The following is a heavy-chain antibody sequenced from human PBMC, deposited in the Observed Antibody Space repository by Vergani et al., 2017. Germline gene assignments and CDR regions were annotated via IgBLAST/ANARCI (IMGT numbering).Heavy chain of an antibody. V-gene: IGHV3-23*04. Sequence: VQLVESGGGVVQPGRSLRLSCAASGFTFSSYGMHWVRQAPGKGLEWVSAISGSGGSTYYADSVKGRFTISRDNSKNTLYLQMNSLRAEDTAVYYCAKNYGSGSGRNYYYYYGMDVWGQGTTVTVSS. CDR2: ISGSGGST. J-gene: IGHJ6*02. CDR3: AKNYGSGSGRNYYYYYGMDV. D-gene: IGHD3-10*01. CDR1: GFTFSSYG.